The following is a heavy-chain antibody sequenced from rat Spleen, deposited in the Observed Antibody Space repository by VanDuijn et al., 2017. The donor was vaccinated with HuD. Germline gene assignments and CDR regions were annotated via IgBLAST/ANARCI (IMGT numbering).Heavy chain of an antibody. Sequence: EVQLVESGGGLVQPGRSLKLSCVASGFTFNNYWMTWIRRAPGKGLEWVASITNTGGSTYYPDSVKGRFTISRDNAKSTLYLQMNSLRSEDTATYYCTRAITTRWYFDYWGQGVMVTVSS. J-gene: IGHJ2*01. CDR2: ITNTGGST. D-gene: IGHD1-10*01. CDR3: TRAITTRWYFDY. CDR1: GFTFNNYW. V-gene: IGHV5-31*01.